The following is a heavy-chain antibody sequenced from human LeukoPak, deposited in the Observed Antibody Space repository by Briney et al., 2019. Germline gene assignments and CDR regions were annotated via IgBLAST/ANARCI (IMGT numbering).Heavy chain of an antibody. CDR3: ASGVGARGERRFDY. Sequence: ASVKVSCKASGYTFTSYGISWVRQAPGQGLEWMGWISAYNGNTNYAQKLQGRVTMTTDTSTSTAYMEPRSLRSDDTAVYYCASGVGARGERRFDYWGQGTLVTVSS. D-gene: IGHD1-26*01. J-gene: IGHJ4*02. V-gene: IGHV1-18*01. CDR2: ISAYNGNT. CDR1: GYTFTSYG.